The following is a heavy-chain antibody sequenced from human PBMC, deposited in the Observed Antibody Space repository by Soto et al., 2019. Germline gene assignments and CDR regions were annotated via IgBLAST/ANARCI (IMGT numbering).Heavy chain of an antibody. V-gene: IGHV4-59*12. J-gene: IGHJ5*02. CDR3: ARDRGYSNWFDP. D-gene: IGHD5-18*01. CDR1: GGSISSFY. Sequence: SETLSLTCTVSGGSISSFYWSWIRQPPGKGLEWIGYIYYSGSTNYNPSLKSRVTISVDTSKNQFSLKLSSVTAADTAVYYCARDRGYSNWFDPWGQGTLVTV. CDR2: IYYSGST.